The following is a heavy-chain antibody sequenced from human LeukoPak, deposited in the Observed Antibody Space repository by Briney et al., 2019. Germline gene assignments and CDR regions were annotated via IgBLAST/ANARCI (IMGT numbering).Heavy chain of an antibody. Sequence: ASVKVSCKASGYTFTGYYMHWVRQAPGQGLEWMGWINPNSGGTNYAQKFQGWVTMTRDTSISTAYMELSRLRSDDTAVYYCARTTTRAFWGMDVWGQGTTVIVSS. CDR1: GYTFTGYY. J-gene: IGHJ6*02. CDR2: INPNSGGT. CDR3: ARTTTRAFWGMDV. D-gene: IGHD1-1*01. V-gene: IGHV1-2*04.